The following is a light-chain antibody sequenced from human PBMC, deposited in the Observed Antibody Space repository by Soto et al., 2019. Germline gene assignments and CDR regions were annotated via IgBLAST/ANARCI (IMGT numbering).Light chain of an antibody. V-gene: IGKV3-20*01. CDR3: QQHGTSPI. Sequence: EVVLTQSPGTLSLSPGERATLSCRASQAVSSILLAWYQQKPGQAPRLLIYGASSRATGIPDRFSGSGSGTDFTLTVCRLEPEDFAVYYCQQHGTSPIFGGGTKVAIK. CDR2: GAS. CDR1: QAVSSIL. J-gene: IGKJ4*01.